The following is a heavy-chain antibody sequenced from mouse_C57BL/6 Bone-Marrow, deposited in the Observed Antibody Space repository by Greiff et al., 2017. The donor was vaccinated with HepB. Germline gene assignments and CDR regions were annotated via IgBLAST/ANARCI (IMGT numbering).Heavy chain of an antibody. CDR3: TGQSPLLFITTVVADY. J-gene: IGHJ2*01. Sequence: DVKLQESGGGLVQPGGSMKLSCVASGFTFSNYWMNWVRQSPEKGLEWVAQIRLKSDNYATHYAESVKGRFTISRDDSKSSVYLQMNNLRAEDTGIYYCTGQSPLLFITTVVADYWGQGTTLTVSS. CDR2: IRLKSDNYAT. CDR1: GFTFSNYW. V-gene: IGHV6-3*01. D-gene: IGHD1-1*01.